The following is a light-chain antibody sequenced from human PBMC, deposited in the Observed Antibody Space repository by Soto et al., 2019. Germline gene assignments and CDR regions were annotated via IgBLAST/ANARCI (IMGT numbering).Light chain of an antibody. CDR3: AAWDDSLNGPV. CDR2: DTN. CDR1: SSNIGLND. V-gene: IGLV1-44*01. J-gene: IGLJ2*01. Sequence: QSVLTQPPSASGTPGQTVTISCSGSSSNIGLNDVHWYRQLSGTAPQILIYDTNQQATGVPERFSGSRSCTSASLAIHGLQSEDEADYHCAAWDDSLNGPVFGGGTKVTVL.